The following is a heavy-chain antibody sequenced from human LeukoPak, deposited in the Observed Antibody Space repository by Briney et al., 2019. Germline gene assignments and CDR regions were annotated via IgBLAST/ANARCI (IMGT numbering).Heavy chain of an antibody. CDR2: INPNSGGT. CDR3: ARGPYYDILTGYYFPLDY. V-gene: IGHV1-2*02. CDR1: GYTFTGYY. Sequence: ASVMVSCKASGYTFTGYYMHWVRQAPGQGLEWMGWINPNSGGTNYAQKFQGRVTMTRDTSISTAYMELSRLRSDDTAVYYCARGPYYDILTGYYFPLDYWGQGTLVTVSS. J-gene: IGHJ4*02. D-gene: IGHD3-9*01.